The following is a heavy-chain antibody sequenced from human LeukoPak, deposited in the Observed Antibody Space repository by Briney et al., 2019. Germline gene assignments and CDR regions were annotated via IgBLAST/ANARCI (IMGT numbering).Heavy chain of an antibody. CDR1: GFTFSSYG. V-gene: IGHV3-30*03. D-gene: IGHD3-10*01. CDR2: ISYDGSNK. CDR3: TDRGGGP. Sequence: HPGGTLRLSCAASGFTFSSYGMHWVRQAPGKGLEWVAVISYDGSNKYYADSVKGRFTISRDNSKNTLYLQMNSLRAEDTAVYYCTDRGGGPWGQGTLVTVSS. J-gene: IGHJ5*02.